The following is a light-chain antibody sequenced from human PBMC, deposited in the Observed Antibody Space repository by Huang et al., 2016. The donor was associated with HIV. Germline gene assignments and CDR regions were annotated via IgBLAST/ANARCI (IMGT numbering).Light chain of an antibody. J-gene: IGKJ4*01. CDR3: QQRSSWPLT. CDR1: QNIDTY. CDR2: DSS. V-gene: IGKV3-11*01. Sequence: EIVLTQSPVTLSMSPGQSATLTCRASQNIDTYLAWYQQKPGQAPRLLIYDSSNRATSIPARFIGSGSQTNFTLTISSLEPDDFVVYFCQQRSSWPLTFGGGTTIEIK.